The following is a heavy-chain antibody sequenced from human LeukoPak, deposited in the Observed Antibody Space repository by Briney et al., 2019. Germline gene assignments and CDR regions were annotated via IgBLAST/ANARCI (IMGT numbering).Heavy chain of an antibody. D-gene: IGHD3-3*01. J-gene: IGHJ4*02. CDR2: IYPGDSDT. Sequence: GESLKISCKGSGYSFTSYWIGWVRQMPGKGLEWMGIIYPGDSDTGYSPSFQGQVTISADKSISTAYLQWGSLKASDTAMYYCVRHKGYDFWSGYFDYWGQGTLVTVSS. CDR1: GYSFTSYW. V-gene: IGHV5-51*01. CDR3: VRHKGYDFWSGYFDY.